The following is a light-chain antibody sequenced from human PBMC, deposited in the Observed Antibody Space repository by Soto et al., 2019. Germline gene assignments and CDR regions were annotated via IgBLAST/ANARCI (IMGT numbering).Light chain of an antibody. V-gene: IGKV3D-15*01. J-gene: IGKJ3*01. CDR3: QQYRA. CDR2: GAS. CDR1: ESVSSN. Sequence: EIVMTQSPATLSVSPGERATLSCRASESVSSNLAWYQQKPGQAARLLIYGASSRATGIPDRFSGSGSGTDFTLTISRLEPEDFAVYYCQQYRAFGPGTKVDI.